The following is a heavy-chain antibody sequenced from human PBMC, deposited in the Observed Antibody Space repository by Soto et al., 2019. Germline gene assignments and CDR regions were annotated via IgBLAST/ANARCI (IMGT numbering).Heavy chain of an antibody. CDR1: GYPVTAYY. J-gene: IGHJ3*02. D-gene: IGHD3-3*01. CDR3: ARGGGVGVAGSAAFDM. Sequence: QLHLVQCGAVVKKPGASVTVSCSASGYPVTAYYMHWVRQAPGRGLEWMGGINPATGATKYTQTFQGRVTMTRDTSTSTVLVELGGLTSAGTAVFYCARGGGVGVAGSAAFDMWGQGTLVTVSS. CDR2: INPATGAT. V-gene: IGHV1-2*02.